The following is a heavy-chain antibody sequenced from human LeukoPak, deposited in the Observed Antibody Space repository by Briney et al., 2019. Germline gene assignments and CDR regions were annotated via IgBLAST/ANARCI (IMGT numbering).Heavy chain of an antibody. CDR3: ARSWGPTTTSCHDY. CDR2: ISSSSSTI. D-gene: IGHD2-2*01. CDR1: GFTFSSYS. J-gene: IGHJ4*02. Sequence: AGGSLRLSCAASGFTFSSYSMNWVRQAPGKGLEWVSSISSSSSTIYYADSVKGRFTISRDNAKNSLYLQMNSLRAEDTAVFYCARSWGPTTTSCHDYWGQGTLVTVSS. V-gene: IGHV3-48*01.